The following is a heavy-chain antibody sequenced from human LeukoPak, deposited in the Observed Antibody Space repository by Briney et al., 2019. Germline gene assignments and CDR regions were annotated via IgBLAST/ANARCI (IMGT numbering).Heavy chain of an antibody. CDR1: GGSISSSSYY. V-gene: IGHV4-39*07. D-gene: IGHD3-10*01. CDR3: ARVSLVRGAPDYYFDY. CDR2: IYSSGST. Sequence: PSETLSLTCSVSGGSISSSSYYWGWIRQPPGKGLEWIGSIYSSGSTYYNPSLKSRVTISVDASKNQFSLKLSSVTAADTAVYYCARVSLVRGAPDYYFDYWGQGTLVTVSS. J-gene: IGHJ4*02.